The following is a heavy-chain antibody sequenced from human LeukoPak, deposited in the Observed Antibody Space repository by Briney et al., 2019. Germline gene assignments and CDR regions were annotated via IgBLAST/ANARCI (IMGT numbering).Heavy chain of an antibody. CDR3: AREPTSTDAFDI. V-gene: IGHV3-74*01. Sequence: PGRSLRLSCAASGFTFSSYWMHWVRQAPGKGLVWVSRINSDGSSTSYADSVKGRFTISRDNAKNTLYLQMNSLRAEDTAVYYCAREPTSTDAFDIWGQGTMVTVSS. J-gene: IGHJ3*02. D-gene: IGHD3-16*01. CDR2: INSDGSST. CDR1: GFTFSSYW.